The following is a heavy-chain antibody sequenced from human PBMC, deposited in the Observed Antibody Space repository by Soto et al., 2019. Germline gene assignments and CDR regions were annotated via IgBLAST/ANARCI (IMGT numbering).Heavy chain of an antibody. J-gene: IGHJ4*02. D-gene: IGHD3-9*01. CDR1: GFTFSSYG. CDR3: ARGLAILTGYGGTAY. Sequence: GGSLRLSCAASGFTFSSYGMHWVRQAPGKGLEWVAVIWYDGSNKYYADSVKGRFTISRDNSKNTLYLQMNSLRAEDTAVYYCARGLAILTGYGGTAYWGQGTLVTVSS. CDR2: IWYDGSNK. V-gene: IGHV3-33*01.